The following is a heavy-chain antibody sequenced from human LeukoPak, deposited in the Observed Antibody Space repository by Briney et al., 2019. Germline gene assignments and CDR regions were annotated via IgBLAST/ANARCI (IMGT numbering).Heavy chain of an antibody. Sequence: SETLSLTCTVSGGSISNYYWSWIRQPPGKGLEWIGYIYYSGSTNYNPSLKSRVTISVDTSKSHFSLKLSSVTAADTAVYYCARLYGGNSYYYGMDVWGQGTTVTVSS. J-gene: IGHJ6*02. CDR3: ARLYGGNSYYYGMDV. CDR2: IYYSGST. CDR1: GGSISNYY. V-gene: IGHV4-59*01. D-gene: IGHD4-23*01.